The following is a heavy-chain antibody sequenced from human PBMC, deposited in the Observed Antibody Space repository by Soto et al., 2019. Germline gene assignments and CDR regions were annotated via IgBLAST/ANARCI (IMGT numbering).Heavy chain of an antibody. D-gene: IGHD6-19*01. CDR3: ARRAVADPFDY. CDR2: IIPILGIA. CDR1: GGTFSSYT. J-gene: IGHJ4*02. V-gene: IGHV1-69*02. Sequence: QVQLVQSGAEVKKPGSSVKVSCKASGGTFSSYTISWVRQAPGQGLEWMGRIIPILGIANYAQKFQGRVTXTXXKSTSTAYMELSSLRSEDTAVYYCARRAVADPFDYWGQGTLVTVSS.